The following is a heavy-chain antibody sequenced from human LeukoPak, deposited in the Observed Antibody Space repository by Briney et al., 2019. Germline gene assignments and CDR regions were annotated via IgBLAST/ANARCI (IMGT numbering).Heavy chain of an antibody. CDR3: AREYSSGLSWFDP. CDR1: GGSINNYY. Sequence: KPSETLSLTCTLSGGSINNYYWSWIRQPPGKGLEWIGYIYYNGNTNYNPSLKSRVTISVDTSKNQFSLKLSSVTAADTAVYFCAREYSSGLSWFDPWGQGTLVTVSS. D-gene: IGHD6-19*01. J-gene: IGHJ5*02. V-gene: IGHV4-59*01. CDR2: IYYNGNT.